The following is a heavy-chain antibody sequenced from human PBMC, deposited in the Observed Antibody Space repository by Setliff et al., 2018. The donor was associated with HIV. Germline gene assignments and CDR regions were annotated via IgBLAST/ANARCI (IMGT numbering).Heavy chain of an antibody. V-gene: IGHV1-69*05. CDR2: IIPIFGTA. CDR3: ARGQVVGYTYSGIEL. D-gene: IGHD5-18*01. CDR1: GGTFSSHA. J-gene: IGHJ4*02. Sequence: SVKVSCKASGGTFSSHAISWVRQAPGQGLEWMGGIIPIFGTANYAQKFQGRVSITTDESTSTTYMELSSLRSDDTAVYYCARGQVVGYTYSGIELWGQGTLVTVSS.